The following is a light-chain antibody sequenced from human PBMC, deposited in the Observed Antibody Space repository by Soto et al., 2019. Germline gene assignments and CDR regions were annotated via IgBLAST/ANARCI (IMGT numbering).Light chain of an antibody. CDR2: GAT. CDR3: QQSYSSPFT. V-gene: IGKV1-39*01. J-gene: IGKJ3*01. CDR1: PTRSDY. Sequence: EITQIPSSLSASLGVSFTIICGASPTRSDYLNRYPQKPGTAPEVLSYGATRLQSVVPSLCSGSGVGTYFTLTICILQPEDFATYYCQQSYSSPFTFGPGTKVDIK.